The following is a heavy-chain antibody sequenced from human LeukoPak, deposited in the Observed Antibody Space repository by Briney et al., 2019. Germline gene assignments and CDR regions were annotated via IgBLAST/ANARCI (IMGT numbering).Heavy chain of an antibody. CDR2: ISGNGIST. V-gene: IGHV3-23*01. Sequence: PGGSLRLSCAASGFTFSSSAMSWVRQAPGKALDWVASISGNGISTYYADSVKGRFTISRDNSQNTLYLQMNSLSAEDTAVYYCARDHRSSTWPFDYWGQGTLVTVSS. CDR3: ARDHRSSTWPFDY. D-gene: IGHD6-13*01. J-gene: IGHJ4*02. CDR1: GFTFSSSA.